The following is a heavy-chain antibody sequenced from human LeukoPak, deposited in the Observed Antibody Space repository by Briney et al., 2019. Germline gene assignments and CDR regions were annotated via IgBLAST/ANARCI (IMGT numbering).Heavy chain of an antibody. D-gene: IGHD2-15*01. CDR3: ARDPRGSGSDY. CDR2: IIPILGIA. CDR1: RGTFSSYT. V-gene: IGHV1-69*04. Sequence: GSSVKVSCKASRGTFSSYTISWVRQAPGQGLEWMGRIIPILGIANYAQKFQGRVTITADKSTSTAYMELSSQRSEDTAVYYCARDPRGSGSDYWGQGTLVTVSS. J-gene: IGHJ4*02.